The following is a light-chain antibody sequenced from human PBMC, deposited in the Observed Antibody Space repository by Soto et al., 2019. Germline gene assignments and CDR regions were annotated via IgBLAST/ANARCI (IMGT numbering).Light chain of an antibody. CDR2: DVS. J-gene: IGLJ1*01. V-gene: IGLV2-11*01. Sequence: QSALTQPASVSGSPGQSITISCTGTSSDVGGYNYVSWYQQHPGKAPKLLIYDVSQRPSGVPDRFSGSKSGTTASLTISGLQAEDEADYYCCSNAGTYVFGTGTKVPS. CDR1: SSDVGGYNY. CDR3: CSNAGTYV.